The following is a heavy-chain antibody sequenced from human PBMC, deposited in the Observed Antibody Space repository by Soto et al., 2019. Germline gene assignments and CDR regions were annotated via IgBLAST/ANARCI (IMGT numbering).Heavy chain of an antibody. CDR1: GFTFSIYA. V-gene: IGHV3-30-3*01. CDR2: ISHDGNNR. Sequence: QVPVVESGGGVVQPGRSLRLCCAASGFTFSIYAMHWVRQAPGKGLEWLASISHDGNNRYYAGSVRGRFTIHRDNSRNTLYLQMNSLRRDDTAVYSGVIRGTATVAFDIWGQGTMVTVSS. J-gene: IGHJ3*02. CDR3: VIRGTATVAFDI. D-gene: IGHD1-7*01.